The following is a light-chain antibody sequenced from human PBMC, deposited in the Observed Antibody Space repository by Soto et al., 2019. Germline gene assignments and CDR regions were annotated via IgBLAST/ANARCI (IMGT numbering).Light chain of an antibody. J-gene: IGKJ4*01. V-gene: IGKV3-20*01. CDR3: QQYGNSQLS. Sequence: EIVLTQSPDTLSLSPGQRATLSCRASQSVRSDYFAWYQQKPGQAPRVIIFGVSTRATGVPDRFSGSGSGTSFTLTISRLEPEDFELYYCQQYGNSQLSFGGGTKADI. CDR1: QSVRSDY. CDR2: GVS.